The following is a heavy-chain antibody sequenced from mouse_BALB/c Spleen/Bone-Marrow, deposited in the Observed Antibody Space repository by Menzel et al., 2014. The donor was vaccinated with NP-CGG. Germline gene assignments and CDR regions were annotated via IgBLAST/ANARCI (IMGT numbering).Heavy chain of an antibody. CDR2: SRNKAKDYTT. Sequence: EVQGVESGGGLVQPGGSLRLSCATSGFTFSDFYMEWVRQPPGKRLEWITASRNKAKDYTTEYSASVKGRFIVSRDTSQSILYLQMNALRAEDSAIYYCARDEGYSSYFVYWGKGTLVTVSA. V-gene: IGHV7-1*02. D-gene: IGHD1-1*01. CDR3: ARDEGYSSYFVY. CDR1: GFTFSDFY. J-gene: IGHJ3*01.